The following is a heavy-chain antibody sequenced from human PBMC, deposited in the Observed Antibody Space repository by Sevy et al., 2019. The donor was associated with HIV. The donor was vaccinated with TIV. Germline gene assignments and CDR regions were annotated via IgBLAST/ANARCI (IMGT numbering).Heavy chain of an antibody. J-gene: IGHJ5*02. CDR1: GFTFRSYW. D-gene: IGHD2-21*01. V-gene: IGHV3-7*01. CDR3: ARDIPRRWCDP. Sequence: GGSLRLSCAASGFTFRSYWMSWVRQAPGKGLEWVANIKQDGSEKYYVDSVKGRFTISRDNAKNSLYLQMNSLRADDTAVYYCARDIPRRWCDPWGQGTLVTVSS. CDR2: IKQDGSEK.